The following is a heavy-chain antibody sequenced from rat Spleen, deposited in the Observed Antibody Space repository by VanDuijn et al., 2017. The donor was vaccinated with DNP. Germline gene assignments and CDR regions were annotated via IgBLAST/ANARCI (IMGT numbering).Heavy chain of an antibody. V-gene: IGHV5-22*01. CDR1: GFTFSNYY. Sequence: EVQLVESGGGLVQPGRSMKLSCAASGFTFSNYYMAWVRQAPTKGLEWVASISYDGSSTYYRDSVKGRFTISRDNAKSTLYLQMNSLRSEDTATYYCARHRGITTVPYYFDYWGQGVMVTVSS. D-gene: IGHD1-1*01. J-gene: IGHJ2*01. CDR3: ARHRGITTVPYYFDY. CDR2: ISYDGSST.